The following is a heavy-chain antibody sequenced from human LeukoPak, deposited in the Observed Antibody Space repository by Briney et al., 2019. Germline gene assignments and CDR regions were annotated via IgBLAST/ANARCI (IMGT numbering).Heavy chain of an antibody. CDR2: IYYSGST. D-gene: IGHD5-18*01. J-gene: IGHJ4*02. CDR3: ARSGYSYGSDY. CDR1: GGSISSYY. Sequence: SETLSLTCTVSGGSISSYYWSWIRQPPGKGLEWIGYIYYSGSTNYNPSLKSRVTISVDTSKNQFSLKLSSVTAADTAVYYCARSGYSYGSDYWGQGTLVTVSS. V-gene: IGHV4-59*01.